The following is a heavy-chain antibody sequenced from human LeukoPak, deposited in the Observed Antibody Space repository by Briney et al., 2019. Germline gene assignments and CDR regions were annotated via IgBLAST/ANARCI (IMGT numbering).Heavy chain of an antibody. J-gene: IGHJ6*03. CDR2: ISAYNGNT. CDR3: ARSGYFDWLFPKNPYYYYMDV. CDR1: GYTFTSYG. V-gene: IGHV1-18*01. D-gene: IGHD3-9*01. Sequence: ASVKVSCKASGYTFTSYGISWVRQAPGQGLEWMGWISAYNGNTNYAQKLQGRVTMTTGTSTSTAYMELRSLRSDDTAVYYCARSGYFDWLFPKNPYYYYMDVWGKGTTVTISS.